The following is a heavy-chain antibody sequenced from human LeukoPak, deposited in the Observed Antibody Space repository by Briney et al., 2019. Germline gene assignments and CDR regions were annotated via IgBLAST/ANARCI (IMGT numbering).Heavy chain of an antibody. D-gene: IGHD3-22*01. V-gene: IGHV3-23*01. CDR1: GFTFSSFA. J-gene: IGHJ4*02. CDR2: TSGSGGRT. CDR3: AKGLKYYYDSSPSPGMY. Sequence: GGSLRLSCAASGFTFSSFAMSWVRQAPGKGLEWVSGTSGSGGRTYYADSGKGRFTISRDNSKNTLYLQMKSLRADDTAVYYCAKGLKYYYDSSPSPGMYWSQGTLVTVSS.